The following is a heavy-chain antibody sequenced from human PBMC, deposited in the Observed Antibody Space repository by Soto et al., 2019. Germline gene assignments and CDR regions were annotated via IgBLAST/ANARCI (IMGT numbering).Heavy chain of an antibody. CDR3: ARHEYYGSGKPPFDY. J-gene: IGHJ4*02. D-gene: IGHD3-10*01. CDR1: GYSFTSYW. V-gene: IGHV5-10-1*01. CDR2: IDPSDSYT. Sequence: EVQLVQSGAEVKKPGESLRISCKGSGYSFTSYWITWVRLMPGKGLEWMGMIDPSDSYTNYSPSFQGHVTISADKSISTAYLQWSSLKASDTAMYYCARHEYYGSGKPPFDYWGKGTLVTFSS.